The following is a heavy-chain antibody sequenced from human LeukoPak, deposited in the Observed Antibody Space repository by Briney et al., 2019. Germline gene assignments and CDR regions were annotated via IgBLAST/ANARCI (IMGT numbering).Heavy chain of an antibody. CDR3: VTYSFPPRPVAGLFDY. J-gene: IGHJ4*02. Sequence: TGGSLRLSCVTAGFSFSNPWMGWVRHAPGNGLGWIGCMIRKVDDGTTDSSASVKGRCTISRDDSKNTLYLQMNSLKTEDPAVYHCVTYSFPPRPVAGLFDYWGQGTLVTVSS. CDR1: GFSFSNPW. CDR2: MIRKVDDGTT. V-gene: IGHV3-15*01. D-gene: IGHD6-19*01.